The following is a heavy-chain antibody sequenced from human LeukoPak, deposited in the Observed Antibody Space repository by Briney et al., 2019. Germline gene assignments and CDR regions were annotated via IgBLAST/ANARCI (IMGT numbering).Heavy chain of an antibody. J-gene: IGHJ4*02. CDR1: GFTFSSYA. D-gene: IGHD5-18*01. Sequence: PGGSLRLSCAASGFTFSSYAMSWVRQAPGKGLEWVSAISTSGGTTDYADSVKGRFTISRDNSKNTLYLQMNSLRAEDTAVYYCGKSEAYSFAYGIDFWGEGTLVTVSS. CDR3: GKSEAYSFAYGIDF. V-gene: IGHV3-23*01. CDR2: ISTSGGTT.